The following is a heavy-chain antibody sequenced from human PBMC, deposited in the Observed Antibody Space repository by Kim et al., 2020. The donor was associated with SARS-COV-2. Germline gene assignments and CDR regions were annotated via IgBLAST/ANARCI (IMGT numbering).Heavy chain of an antibody. J-gene: IGHJ4*02. V-gene: IGHV1-2*02. CDR1: GYTFTGYY. CDR2: INPNSGGT. D-gene: IGHD5-18*01. CDR3: ARDLSRAATDSGLIRLWPEIALHS. Sequence: ASVKVSCKASGYTFTGYYMHWVRQAPGQGLEWMGWINPNSGGTNYAQKFQGRVTMTRDTSISTAYMELSRLRSDDTAVYYCARDLSRAATDSGLIRLWPEIALHSWGQGTLVTVSS.